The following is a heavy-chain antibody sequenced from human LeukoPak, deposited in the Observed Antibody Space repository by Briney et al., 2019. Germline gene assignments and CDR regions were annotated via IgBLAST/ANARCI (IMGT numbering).Heavy chain of an antibody. CDR3: ATWAGGDSSGYYPLDY. J-gene: IGHJ4*02. D-gene: IGHD3-22*01. CDR1: GGSISSYY. CDR2: IYTSGST. V-gene: IGHV4-4*07. Sequence: SETLSLTCTVSGGSISSYYWSWIRQPAGKGLEWIGRIYTSGSTNYNPSLKSRVTMSVDTSKNQFSLKLSSVTAADTAVYYCATWAGGDSSGYYPLDYWGQGTLVAVSS.